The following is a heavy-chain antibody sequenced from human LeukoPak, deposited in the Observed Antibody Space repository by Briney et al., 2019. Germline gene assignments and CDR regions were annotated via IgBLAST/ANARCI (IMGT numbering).Heavy chain of an antibody. CDR1: GYTFTSYD. CDR3: ARDSERITMVRGVPPLWY. Sequence: ASVKVSCKASGYTFTSYDINWVRQAPGQGLEWMGWINTNTGNPTYAQGFTGRFVFSLDTSVSTAYLQISSLKAEDTVVYYCARDSERITMVRGVPPLWYWGQGTLVTVSS. CDR2: INTNTGNP. D-gene: IGHD3-10*01. J-gene: IGHJ4*02. V-gene: IGHV7-4-1*02.